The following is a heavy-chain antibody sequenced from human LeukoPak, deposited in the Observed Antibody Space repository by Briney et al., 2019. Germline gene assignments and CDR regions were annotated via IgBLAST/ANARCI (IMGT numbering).Heavy chain of an antibody. CDR2: IAYDGNNT. J-gene: IGHJ6*04. CDR3: AKTGMLRRVGYLDV. V-gene: IGHV3-30*18. D-gene: IGHD1-1*01. Sequence: GGSLRLSCVASEFIFSDYGIQWVRQDPGKGLECVAVIAYDGNNTYYGDSVRGRFTISRDNSKKMVYLEMNSLRVEDTAVYYCAKTGMLRRVGYLDVWGKGTAVIVSS. CDR1: EFIFSDYG.